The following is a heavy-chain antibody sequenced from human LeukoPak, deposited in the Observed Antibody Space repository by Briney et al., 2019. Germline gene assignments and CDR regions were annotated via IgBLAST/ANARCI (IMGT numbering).Heavy chain of an antibody. CDR2: MNPNSGNT. CDR3: ARAGATYDYYYMDV. J-gene: IGHJ6*03. Sequence: ASVKVSCKASGYTFTSYDINWVRQATGQGLEWMGWMNPNSGNTGYAQKFQGRVTMTRNTSISTAYMEQSSLRSEDTAVYYCARAGATYDYYYMDVWGKGTTVTVSS. CDR1: GYTFTSYD. V-gene: IGHV1-8*01.